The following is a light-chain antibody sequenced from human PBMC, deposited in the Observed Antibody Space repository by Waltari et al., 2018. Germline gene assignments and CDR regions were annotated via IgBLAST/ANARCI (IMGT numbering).Light chain of an antibody. CDR1: TPNIVINY. V-gene: IGLV1-51*01. CDR2: EDN. CDR3: GTWDSSLGIGV. Sequence: QSVLTQAPSVAAAPGQKVTISCSGATPNIVINYVSWYQQFPGTAPKLLIYEDNRRPSGVPDRFSGSKSGASATLGITGLQTGDEANYYCGTWDSSLGIGVLGGGTRVTVL. J-gene: IGLJ3*02.